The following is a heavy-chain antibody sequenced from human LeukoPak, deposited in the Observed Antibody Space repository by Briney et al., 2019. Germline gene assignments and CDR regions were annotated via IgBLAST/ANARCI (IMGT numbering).Heavy chain of an antibody. CDR2: IRYDGSNK. Sequence: GGSLRLSCAASGFIFNSYGMHWVRQAPGKGLEWVAFIRYDGSNKYYADSVKGRFTISRDNAKNSLYLQMNSLRAEDTAVYYCARDWGQLDYWGQGTLVTVSS. CDR3: ARDWGQLDY. CDR1: GFIFNSYG. V-gene: IGHV3-30*02. J-gene: IGHJ4*02. D-gene: IGHD3-16*01.